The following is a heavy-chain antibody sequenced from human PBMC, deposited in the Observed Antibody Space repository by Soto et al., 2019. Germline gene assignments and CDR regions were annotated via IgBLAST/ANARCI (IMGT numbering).Heavy chain of an antibody. CDR3: TRIGTFENWFDS. CDR2: IRSKANSYAT. D-gene: IGHD3-10*01. V-gene: IGHV3-73*01. J-gene: IGHJ5*01. CDR1: EFTFSGSA. Sequence: AGGSLRLSCAASEFTFSGSAMHWVRQASGKGLEWVGRIRSKANSYATAYAASVKGRFTISRDDSKTTAYLQMNSLKTEDTAVYYCTRIGTFENWFDSWGQGTLVTVSS.